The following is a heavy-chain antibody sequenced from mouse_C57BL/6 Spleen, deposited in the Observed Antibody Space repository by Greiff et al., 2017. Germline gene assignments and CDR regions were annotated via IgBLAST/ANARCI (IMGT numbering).Heavy chain of an antibody. J-gene: IGHJ1*03. V-gene: IGHV1-7*01. CDR2: INPSSGYT. D-gene: IGHD1-1*01. CDR1: GYTFTSYW. Sequence: QVQLQQSGAELAKPGASVKLSCKASGYTFTSYWMHWVKQRPGQGLEWIGYINPSSGYTKYNQKFKDKATLTADKSSSTAYMQLISLTYEDSAVYYCARGALSYYGSSYVWYFDVWGTGTTVTVSS. CDR3: ARGALSYYGSSYVWYFDV.